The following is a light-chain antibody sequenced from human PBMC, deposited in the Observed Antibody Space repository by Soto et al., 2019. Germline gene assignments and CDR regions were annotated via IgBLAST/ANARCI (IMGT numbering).Light chain of an antibody. Sequence: EIVMTQSPATLSVSPGERATLSCRASQSISSNLAWYQQKPGQAPRLLIYGASTRATGIPARFSGSGSGTEFTLTISSLQSEDFAVYYCQQYSIWPYTFGQGTKLETK. CDR1: QSISSN. J-gene: IGKJ2*01. CDR3: QQYSIWPYT. V-gene: IGKV3-15*01. CDR2: GAS.